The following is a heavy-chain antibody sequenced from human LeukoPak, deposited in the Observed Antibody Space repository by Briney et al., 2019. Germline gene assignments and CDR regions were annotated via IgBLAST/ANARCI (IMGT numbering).Heavy chain of an antibody. V-gene: IGHV3-15*01. Sequence: GGSLRLPCAASGFTFSNAWMSWVRQAPGKGLEWIGRIKSKTDGGTTDYAALVRGRVTISRDDSKDTLYLQMNSLKTEDTAVYYCTTDLRWEGFNINCWGQGTLVTVSS. CDR3: TTDLRWEGFNINC. CDR2: IKSKTDGGTT. D-gene: IGHD1-26*01. CDR1: GFTFSNAW. J-gene: IGHJ4*02.